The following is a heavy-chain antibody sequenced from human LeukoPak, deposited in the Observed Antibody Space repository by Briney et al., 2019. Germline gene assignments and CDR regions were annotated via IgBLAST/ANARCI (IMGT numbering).Heavy chain of an antibody. V-gene: IGHV1-18*01. D-gene: IGHD3-22*01. J-gene: IGHJ4*02. CDR1: GYTFTSYG. Sequence: ASVKVSCKASGYTFTSYGINWVRQAPGQGLEWMGWISAYNSNTHYAQKLQGRVTMTTDTSMSTVYMELRSLRSDDTAVYYCARGSPPRRNYDSRGYYSYYFDYWGQGTLVTVSS. CDR3: ARGSPPRRNYDSRGYYSYYFDY. CDR2: ISAYNSNT.